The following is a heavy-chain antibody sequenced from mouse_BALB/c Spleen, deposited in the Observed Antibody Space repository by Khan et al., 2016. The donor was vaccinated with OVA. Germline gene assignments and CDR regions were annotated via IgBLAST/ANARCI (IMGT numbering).Heavy chain of an antibody. CDR1: GYKITSYN. V-gene: IGHV1-12*01. D-gene: IGHD1-1*01. J-gene: IGHJ3*01. Sequence: QVQLQQPGAELVKPGASVKMSCKASGYKITSYNMHWVKQTPGQGLEWIGTIYPGNGDTSYNQKFKGKATLTADKSSNTAYMQVSSLTSEDSAVYYSARDDGSSDDWFAYWGQGTLVTVSA. CDR2: IYPGNGDT. CDR3: ARDDGSSDDWFAY.